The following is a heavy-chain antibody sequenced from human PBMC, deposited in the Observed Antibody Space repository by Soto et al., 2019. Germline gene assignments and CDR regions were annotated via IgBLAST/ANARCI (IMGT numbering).Heavy chain of an antibody. CDR3: ARVRRFEYWFDP. CDR1: GGSISSGGYY. V-gene: IGHV4-31*03. Sequence: SETLSLTCTVSGGSISSGGYYWSWIRQHPGKGLEWIGYIYYSGSTYYNPSLKSRVTISVDTSKSQFSLKLSSVTAADTAVYYCARVRRFEYWFDPWGQGTLVTVSS. CDR2: IYYSGST. J-gene: IGHJ5*02. D-gene: IGHD3-3*01.